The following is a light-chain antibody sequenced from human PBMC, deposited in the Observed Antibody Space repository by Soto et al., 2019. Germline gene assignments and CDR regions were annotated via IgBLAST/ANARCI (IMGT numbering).Light chain of an antibody. J-gene: IGLJ1*01. Sequence: QSALTQPASVSGSPGQSITISCTGSSNDIGAYKYVSWYQQYPGKAPKLIIFDVSNRPSGVSNRFYGSKSGNTASLTIAGLQDEDEADYHCSSYTTGSTLYVFGGGTKVTVL. CDR3: SSYTTGSTLYV. V-gene: IGLV2-14*01. CDR1: SNDIGAYKY. CDR2: DVS.